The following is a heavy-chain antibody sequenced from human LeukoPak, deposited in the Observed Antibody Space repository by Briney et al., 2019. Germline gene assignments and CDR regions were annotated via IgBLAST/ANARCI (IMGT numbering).Heavy chain of an antibody. J-gene: IGHJ6*03. Sequence: GGSLRLSCAASGFTFSNNAMHWVRQAPGKGLEWVSAISGSGGSTYYADSVKGRFTISRDNSKNTLYLQMNSLRAEDTAVYYCAKTEGTTLGYYMDVWGKGTTVTVS. V-gene: IGHV3-23*01. CDR1: GFTFSNNA. CDR3: AKTEGTTLGYYMDV. CDR2: ISGSGGST. D-gene: IGHD1-7*01.